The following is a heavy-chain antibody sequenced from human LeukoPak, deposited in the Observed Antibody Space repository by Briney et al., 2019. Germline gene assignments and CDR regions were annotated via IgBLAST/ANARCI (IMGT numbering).Heavy chain of an antibody. D-gene: IGHD2-15*01. CDR1: GFTFSSYS. J-gene: IGHJ6*02. CDR2: IWYDGSNK. Sequence: PGRSLRLSCAASGFTFSSYSMHWVRQAPGKGLEWVAVIWYDGSNKYYADSVKGRFTISRDNSKNTLYLQMNSLRAEDTAVYYCARGRAAAATRDNYYYYGMDVWGQGTTVTVSS. V-gene: IGHV3-33*01. CDR3: ARGRAAAATRDNYYYYGMDV.